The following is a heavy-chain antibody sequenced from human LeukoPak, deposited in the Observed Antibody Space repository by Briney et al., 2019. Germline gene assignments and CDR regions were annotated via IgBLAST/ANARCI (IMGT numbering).Heavy chain of an antibody. CDR1: GGSISSYY. J-gene: IGHJ4*02. CDR2: IYYSGST. D-gene: IGHD5-18*01. Sequence: PSETLSLTRTVSGGSISSYYWSWIRQPPEKGLEWIGYIYYSGSTNYNPSLKSRVTISVDTSKNQFSLKLSSVTAADTAVYYCAREPGTGYSYGSFDYWGQGTLVTVSS. CDR3: AREPGTGYSYGSFDY. V-gene: IGHV4-59*01.